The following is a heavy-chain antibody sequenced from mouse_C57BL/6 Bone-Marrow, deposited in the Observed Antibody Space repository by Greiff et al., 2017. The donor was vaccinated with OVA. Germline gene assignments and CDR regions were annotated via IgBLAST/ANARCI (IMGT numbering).Heavy chain of an antibody. CDR3: ARPGDGYPYWYFDV. CDR2: ILPSIGRT. Sequence: QVQLKESGSELRSPGSSVKLSCKDFDSEVFPIAYMSWVRQKPGHGFEWIGGILPSIGRTIYGEKFEDKATLDADTLSNTAYLELNSLTSEDSAIYYCARPGDGYPYWYFDVWGTGTTVTVSS. J-gene: IGHJ1*03. CDR1: DSEVFPIAY. D-gene: IGHD2-3*01. V-gene: IGHV15-2*01.